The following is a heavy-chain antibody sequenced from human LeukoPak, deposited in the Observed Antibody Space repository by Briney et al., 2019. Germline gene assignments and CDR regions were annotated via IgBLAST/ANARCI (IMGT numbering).Heavy chain of an antibody. CDR2: LYIGGNT. CDR3: AREHKDYDGDGYYYDN. D-gene: IGHD3-22*01. CDR1: GGSITNYY. Sequence: SETLSLTCTVSGGSITNYYWAWIRQPAGQGLEWIGRLYIGGNTNHNPYLKSRVTMSGDTSKNQFSLRLRSVTAADTAVYYCAREHKDYDGDGYYYDNWGQGTLVTVSS. J-gene: IGHJ4*02. V-gene: IGHV4-4*07.